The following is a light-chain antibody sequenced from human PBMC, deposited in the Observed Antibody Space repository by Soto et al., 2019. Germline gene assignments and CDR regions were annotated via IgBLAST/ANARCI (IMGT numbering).Light chain of an antibody. J-gene: IGKJ5*01. CDR3: QQYDKSPIT. CDR1: QSISSSF. CDR2: GAS. Sequence: DIVVTQSPGTLSLSPGEIASLSCGASQSISSSFLAWYQQKPGQAPRLLIYGASSRATGIPDRFSGTGSETDFTLTISRLEPEDFAVYYCQQYDKSPITFGQGTRLEIK. V-gene: IGKV3-20*01.